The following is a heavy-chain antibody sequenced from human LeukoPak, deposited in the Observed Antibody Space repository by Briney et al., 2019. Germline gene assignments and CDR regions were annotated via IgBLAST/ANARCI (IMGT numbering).Heavy chain of an antibody. Sequence: GGSLRLSCAASGFTFSSYGMHWVRQAPGKGLEWVSAISGSGGSTYYADSVKGRFTISRDNSKNTLYLQMNSLRAEDTAVYYCAKDLASGGNFDYWGQGTLVTVSS. CDR1: GFTFSSYG. CDR3: AKDLASGGNFDY. D-gene: IGHD3-3*02. J-gene: IGHJ4*02. V-gene: IGHV3-23*01. CDR2: ISGSGGST.